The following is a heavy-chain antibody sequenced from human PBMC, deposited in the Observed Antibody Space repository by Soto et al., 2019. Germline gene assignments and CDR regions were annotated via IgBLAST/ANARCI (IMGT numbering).Heavy chain of an antibody. D-gene: IGHD3-10*01. CDR2: IIPIRGIA. V-gene: IGHV1-69*08. CDR1: GGTFSSYT. CDR3: AREEYYYGSGAFFDY. Sequence: QVQLVQSGAEVKKPGSSVKVSCKASGGTFSSYTINWVRQAPGQGREWMGRIIPIRGIANYAQKFQGRVTITADKSTSTAYLELSSLRSEDTAVYYCAREEYYYGSGAFFDYWGQGTLVTVSS. J-gene: IGHJ4*02.